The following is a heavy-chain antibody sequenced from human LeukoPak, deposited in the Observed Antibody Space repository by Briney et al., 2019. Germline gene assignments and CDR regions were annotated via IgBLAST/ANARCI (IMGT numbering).Heavy chain of an antibody. J-gene: IGHJ4*02. CDR1: GGSISSYY. CDR3: AASAFDYVWGSYRREFDY. D-gene: IGHD3-16*02. CDR2: IYYSGSI. V-gene: IGHV4-59*01. Sequence: SETLSLIXTVSGGSISSYYWSWIRQPPGKGLEWIGNIYYSGSINYNPSLKSRVAISLDKTKKQFSLKLSSVTAADTAVYYCAASAFDYVWGSYRREFDYWGQGTLVTVSS.